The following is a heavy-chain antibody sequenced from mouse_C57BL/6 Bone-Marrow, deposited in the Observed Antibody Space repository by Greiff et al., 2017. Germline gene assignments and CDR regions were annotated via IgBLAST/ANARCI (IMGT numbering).Heavy chain of an antibody. CDR2: INPGSGGT. V-gene: IGHV1-54*01. D-gene: IGHD2-3*01. Sequence: LVESGAELVRPGTSVKVSCKASGYAFTNYLIEWVKQRPGQGLEWIGVINPGSGGTNYNEKFKGKATLTADKSSSTAYMQLSSLTSEDSAVYCCVIYDGYSFAYWGQGTLVTVSA. CDR1: GYAFTNYL. J-gene: IGHJ3*01. CDR3: VIYDGYSFAY.